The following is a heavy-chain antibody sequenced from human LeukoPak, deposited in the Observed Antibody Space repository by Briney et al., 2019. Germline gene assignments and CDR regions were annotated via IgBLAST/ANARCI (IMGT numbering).Heavy chain of an antibody. V-gene: IGHV1-46*01. CDR1: GNTFTSYY. CDR3: ARNPEYSGSYGFDY. J-gene: IGHJ4*02. D-gene: IGHD1-26*01. CDR2: ISPSGGTT. Sequence: ASVKVSCKASGNTFTSYYMHWVRQAPGQGLGWMGIISPSGGTTIYAQKFQGRVTMTRDTSTSTLYMELSSLRSEDTAVYYCARNPEYSGSYGFDYWGQGTLVTVSS.